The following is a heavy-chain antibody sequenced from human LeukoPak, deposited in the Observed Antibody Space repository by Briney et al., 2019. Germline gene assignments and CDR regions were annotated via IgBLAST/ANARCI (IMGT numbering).Heavy chain of an antibody. CDR1: GSXSSSSXY. Sequence: GSXSSSSXYWGWVRQPPGKGLEWIGSIYYSGSTYYNPSLKSRVTISVDTSKNQFSLKLSSVTAADTAVYYCAGAGYDFWSGYDPPPGGPFDYWGQGTLVTVSS. V-gene: IGHV4-39*07. CDR3: AGAGYDFWSGYDPPPGGPFDY. CDR2: IYYSGST. J-gene: IGHJ4*02. D-gene: IGHD3-3*01.